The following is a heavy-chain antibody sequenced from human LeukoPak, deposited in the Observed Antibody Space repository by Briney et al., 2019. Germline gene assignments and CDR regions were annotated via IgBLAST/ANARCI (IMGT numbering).Heavy chain of an antibody. CDR1: GFTFSSYS. CDR3: ARDNVVGVTMVRGVIRAIDY. CDR2: ISSSSSTI. J-gene: IGHJ4*02. D-gene: IGHD3-10*01. V-gene: IGHV3-48*01. Sequence: GGSLRLSCAASGFTFSSYSMNWVRQAPGKGLEWVSYISSSSSTIYYADSVKGRFTISRDNAKNSLYLQMNSLRAEDTAVYYCARDNVVGVTMVRGVIRAIDYWGQGTLVTVSS.